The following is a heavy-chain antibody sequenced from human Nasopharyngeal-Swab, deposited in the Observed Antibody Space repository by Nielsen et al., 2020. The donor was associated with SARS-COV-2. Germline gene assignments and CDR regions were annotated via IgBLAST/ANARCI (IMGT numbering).Heavy chain of an antibody. V-gene: IGHV3-7*03. Sequence: GSLRLSCAASGFSLSTYWMTWVRQAPGKGQEWVANIKQDGSEKYYVDSVKGRFTVSRDNPKNLLYLQVNSLRAEDTAVYYCARQGVFVPAYFHQYYMDVWGKGTTVTVSS. CDR1: GFSLSTYW. J-gene: IGHJ6*03. D-gene: IGHD3-16*02. CDR2: IKQDGSEK. CDR3: ARQGVFVPAYFHQYYMDV.